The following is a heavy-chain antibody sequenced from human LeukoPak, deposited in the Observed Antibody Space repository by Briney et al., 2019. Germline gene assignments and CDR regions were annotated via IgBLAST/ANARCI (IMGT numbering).Heavy chain of an antibody. D-gene: IGHD3-10*01. CDR2: ICWNSGSI. CDR3: AKDIAYYYGSGSSVDY. CDR1: GFTFDDYA. V-gene: IGHV3-9*01. Sequence: GGSLRLSCAASGFTFDDYAMHWVRQAPGKGLEWVSGICWNSGSIGYADSVKGRFTISRDNAKNSLYLQMNSLRAEDTALYYCAKDIAYYYGSGSSVDYWGQGTLVTVSS. J-gene: IGHJ4*02.